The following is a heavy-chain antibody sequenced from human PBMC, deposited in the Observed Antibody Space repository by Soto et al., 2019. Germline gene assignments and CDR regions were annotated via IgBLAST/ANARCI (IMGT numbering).Heavy chain of an antibody. CDR1: GFTFSSYA. CDR3: AKHSVFGVVSSFDY. J-gene: IGHJ4*02. D-gene: IGHD3-3*01. Sequence: GGSLRLSCAASGFTFSSYAMSWVRQAPGKGLESVSTISGGGITTYYAHSVKGRFTISRDNARNTLYLQMDSLRAEDTAVYYCAKHSVFGVVSSFDYWGQGTQVTVSS. V-gene: IGHV3-23*01. CDR2: ISGGGITT.